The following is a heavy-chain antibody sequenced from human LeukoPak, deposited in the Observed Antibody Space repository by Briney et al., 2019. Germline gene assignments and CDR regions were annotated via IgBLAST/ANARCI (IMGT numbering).Heavy chain of an antibody. Sequence: PGGSLRLSCAVPGLSFSNYWMHWVRQAPGKGLVWVARTNLHGTTVDYADSVKGRFTISRDNAKNTLFLQMNSLRAEDTAVYYCASGYTYVRLGDHWGQGTLVTVSS. CDR2: TNLHGTTV. V-gene: IGHV3-74*01. CDR3: ASGYTYVRLGDH. D-gene: IGHD5-18*01. CDR1: GLSFSNYW. J-gene: IGHJ4*02.